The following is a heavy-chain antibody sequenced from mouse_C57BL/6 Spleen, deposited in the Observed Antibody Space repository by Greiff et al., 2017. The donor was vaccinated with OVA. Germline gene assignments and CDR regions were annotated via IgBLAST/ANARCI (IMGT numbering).Heavy chain of an antibody. J-gene: IGHJ4*01. CDR2: ILPGSGST. D-gene: IGHD1-1*01. Sequence: QVQLQQSGAELMKPGASVKLSCTASGYTFTGYWIEWVKQRPGHGLEWIGEILPGSGSTNYNEKFKGKATFTADTSSNTTYMQLSSLTTEDSAIYYCARGGFTAEVAPRAMDYWGQGTSVTVSS. CDR3: ARGGFTAEVAPRAMDY. CDR1: GYTFTGYW. V-gene: IGHV1-9*01.